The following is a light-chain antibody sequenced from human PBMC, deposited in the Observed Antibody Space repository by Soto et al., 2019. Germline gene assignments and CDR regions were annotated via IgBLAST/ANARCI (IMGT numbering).Light chain of an antibody. J-gene: IGKJ1*01. V-gene: IGKV1-39*01. CDR2: GTS. CDR1: QSIRTY. CDR3: QQSHRTPWT. Sequence: DVPLTQSPSSLSASVGDRVTITCRASQSIRTYLNWYQERAGKAPKLLVYGTSSLQTGVPSRFSGSASGTEFTLTITNLQPEDYATYYCQQSHRTPWTFGPGTRVEIK.